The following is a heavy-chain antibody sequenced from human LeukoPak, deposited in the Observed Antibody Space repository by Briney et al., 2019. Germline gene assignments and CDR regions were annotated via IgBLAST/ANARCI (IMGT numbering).Heavy chain of an antibody. CDR3: AKQPDSSGFPTFFDY. J-gene: IGHJ4*01. D-gene: IGHD3-22*01. CDR1: GFTFSNYA. Sequence: SVRLSCAASGFTFSNYAMTWVRHAPRKGPEMVLSLSGRHVPTYYADSVKGRFTISRDNSKNTLLLQMNSMRAEDTAVYYCAKQPDSSGFPTFFDYWGQGTLVISSS. CDR2: LSGRHVPT. V-gene: IGHV3-23*01.